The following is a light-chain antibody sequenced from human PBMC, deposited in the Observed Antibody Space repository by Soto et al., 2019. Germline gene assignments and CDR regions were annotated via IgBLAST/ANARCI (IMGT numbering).Light chain of an antibody. CDR3: SSDAGTYNVV. Sequence: QSVLTQPRSVSGSPGQSVTISCTGTSSDVGGYDYVSWYQLHPGKAPKLIIFNVSERPSGVPDRFSASKSGNTALLTISGLQADDEADYYCSSDAGTYNVVFGGGTKLTVL. CDR1: SSDVGGYDY. CDR2: NVS. J-gene: IGLJ2*01. V-gene: IGLV2-11*01.